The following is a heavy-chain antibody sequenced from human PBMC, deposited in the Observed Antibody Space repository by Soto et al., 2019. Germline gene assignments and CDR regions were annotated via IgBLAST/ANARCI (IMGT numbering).Heavy chain of an antibody. D-gene: IGHD3-10*01. V-gene: IGHV4-39*07. CDR1: GGSISSSNYY. Sequence: PSETLSLTCTVSGGSISSSNYYWGWIRQPPGKGLEWIGTIYYSGSTYYNPSLKSRVTISVDTSKNQFSLKLSSVTAADTAVYYCARLSYYYGSGSYFPQMTLDYWGQGTLVTVSS. CDR3: ARLSYYYGSGSYFPQMTLDY. J-gene: IGHJ4*02. CDR2: IYYSGST.